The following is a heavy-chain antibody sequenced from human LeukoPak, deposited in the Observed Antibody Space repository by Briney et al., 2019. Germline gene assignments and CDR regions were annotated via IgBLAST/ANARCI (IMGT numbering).Heavy chain of an antibody. CDR3: ARGGSSTLYYYYYMDV. Sequence: GGTLRLSCAASGFTFSNYGMSWVRQAPGKGLEWVSSISSSSSYIYYADSVKGRFTISRDNAKNSLYLQMNSLRAEDTAVYYCARGGSSTLYYYYYMDVWGKGTTVTVSS. V-gene: IGHV3-21*01. J-gene: IGHJ6*03. CDR2: ISSSSSYI. CDR1: GFTFSNYG. D-gene: IGHD6-6*01.